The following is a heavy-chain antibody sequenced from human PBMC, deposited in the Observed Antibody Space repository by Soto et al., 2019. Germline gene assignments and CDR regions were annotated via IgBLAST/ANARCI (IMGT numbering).Heavy chain of an antibody. J-gene: IGHJ3*02. CDR2: INPNSGGT. CDR1: GYTFTGYY. CDR3: ARDRFVLLWFGELLFGAFDI. D-gene: IGHD3-10*01. V-gene: IGHV1-2*02. Sequence: ASVKVSCKASGYTFTGYYMHWVRQAPGQGLEWMGWINPNSGGTNYAQKFQGRVTMTRDTSISTAYMELSRLRSDDAAVYYCARDRFVLLWFGELLFGAFDIWGQGTMVTVSS.